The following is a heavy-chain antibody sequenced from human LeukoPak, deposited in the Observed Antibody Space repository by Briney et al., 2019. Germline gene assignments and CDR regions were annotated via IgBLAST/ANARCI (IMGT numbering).Heavy chain of an antibody. Sequence: SVKVSCKASGGTFSSYAISWVRQAPGQGLEWMGRIIPILGIANYAQKFQGRVTITADKSTSTAYMELSSLRSEDTAVYYCARDVIMVTTYFNWFDTWGQGTLVTVSS. V-gene: IGHV1-69*04. CDR2: IIPILGIA. CDR1: GGTFSSYA. D-gene: IGHD4-17*01. CDR3: ARDVIMVTTYFNWFDT. J-gene: IGHJ5*02.